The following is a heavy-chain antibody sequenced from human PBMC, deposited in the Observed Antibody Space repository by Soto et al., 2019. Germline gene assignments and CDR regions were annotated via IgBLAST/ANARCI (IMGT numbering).Heavy chain of an antibody. Sequence: QVQLQESGPGLVKPSQTLSLTCSVSGVSVSSGTFYWSWIRQHPGKGLEWIGYIYHSGKTYYNPSLKSRVTFSVDSSKNQFSLNLTSMTAADAAVYYCARLGVFVAAVDLWGQGTTLIVSS. V-gene: IGHV4-31*03. CDR3: ARLGVFVAAVDL. CDR1: GVSVSSGTFY. J-gene: IGHJ6*02. D-gene: IGHD3-16*01. CDR2: IYHSGKT.